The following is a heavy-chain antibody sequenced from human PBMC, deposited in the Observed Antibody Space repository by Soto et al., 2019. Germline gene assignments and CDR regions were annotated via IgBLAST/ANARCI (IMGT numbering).Heavy chain of an antibody. V-gene: IGHV4-30-4*01. J-gene: IGHJ4*02. CDR2: IYYSGST. CDR3: ARQYQITVVTDY. Sequence: PSETLSLTCTVSGGSISSGDYYWSWIRQPPGKGLEWIGYIYYSGSTYYNPSLKSRVTISVDTSKNQFSLKLSSVTAADTAVYYCARQYQITVVTDYWGQGTLVTVSS. D-gene: IGHD2-15*01. CDR1: GGSISSGDYY.